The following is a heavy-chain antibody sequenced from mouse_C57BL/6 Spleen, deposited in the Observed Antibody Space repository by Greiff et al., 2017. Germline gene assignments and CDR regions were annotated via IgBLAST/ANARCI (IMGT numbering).Heavy chain of an antibody. J-gene: IGHJ4*01. Sequence: QVHVKQPGAELVRPGSSVKLSCKASGYTFTSYWMDWVKQRPGQGLEWIGNIYPSDSETHYNQKFKDKATLTVDKSSSTAYMQLSSLTSEDSAVYYCARVGTTMVTTRDYYAMDYWGQGTSVTVSS. CDR3: ARVGTTMVTTRDYYAMDY. CDR2: IYPSDSET. D-gene: IGHD2-2*01. CDR1: GYTFTSYW. V-gene: IGHV1-61*01.